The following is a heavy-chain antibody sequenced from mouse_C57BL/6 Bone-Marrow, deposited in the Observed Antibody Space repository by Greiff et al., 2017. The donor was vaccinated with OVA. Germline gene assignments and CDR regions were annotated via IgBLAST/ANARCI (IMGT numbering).Heavy chain of an antibody. D-gene: IGHD2-2*01. CDR3: ARGGYDRGAWFAY. Sequence: QVQLQQPGAELVKPGASVKLSCKASGYTFTSYWMQWVKQRPGQGLEWIGEIDPSDSYTNYNQKFKGKATLTVDTSSSTAYMQLSSLTSEDSAVDYCARGGYDRGAWFAYWGQGTLVTVSA. CDR2: IDPSDSYT. J-gene: IGHJ3*01. V-gene: IGHV1-50*01. CDR1: GYTFTSYW.